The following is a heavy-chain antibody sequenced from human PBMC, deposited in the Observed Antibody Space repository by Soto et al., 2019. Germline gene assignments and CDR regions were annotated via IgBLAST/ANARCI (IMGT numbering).Heavy chain of an antibody. Sequence: SETLSLTCTVSGDSVRSDIYYWSWLRQPPGKGMEWIGYSYSSGSTNYNPSLKSRVTVSVDTSKNQFSLRVNSVNAADTAMYYCARGSYGHSAGSWGPGTLVTVSS. V-gene: IGHV4-61*01. J-gene: IGHJ5*02. CDR3: ARGSYGHSAGS. CDR2: SYSSGST. CDR1: GDSVRSDIYY. D-gene: IGHD4-17*01.